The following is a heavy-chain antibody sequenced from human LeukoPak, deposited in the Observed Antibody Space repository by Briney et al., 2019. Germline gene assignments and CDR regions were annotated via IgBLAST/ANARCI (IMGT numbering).Heavy chain of an antibody. CDR1: GLTFSSYA. D-gene: IGHD5-18*01. J-gene: IGHJ4*02. CDR3: ARSWIQLWSFDY. CDR2: ISYDGSNK. V-gene: IGHV3-30-3*01. Sequence: PGGSLRLSCAASGLTFSSYAMHWVRQAPGKGLEWVAVISYDGSNKYYADSVKGRFTISRDNSKNTLYLQMNSLRAEDTAVYYCARSWIQLWSFDYWGQGTLVTVSS.